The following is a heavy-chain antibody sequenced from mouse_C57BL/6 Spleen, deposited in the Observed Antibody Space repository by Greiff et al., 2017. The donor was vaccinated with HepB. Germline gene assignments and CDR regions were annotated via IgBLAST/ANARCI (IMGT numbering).Heavy chain of an antibody. CDR3: ARERGRGAMDY. D-gene: IGHD3-3*01. CDR1: GYTFTDYY. J-gene: IGHJ4*01. V-gene: IGHV1-26*01. CDR2: INPNNGGT. Sequence: VQLQQSGPELVKPGASVKISCKASGYTFTDYYMNWVKQSHGKSLEWIGDINPNNGGTSYNQKFKGKATLTVDKSSSTAYMELRSLTSEDSAVYYCARERGRGAMDYWGQGTSVTVSS.